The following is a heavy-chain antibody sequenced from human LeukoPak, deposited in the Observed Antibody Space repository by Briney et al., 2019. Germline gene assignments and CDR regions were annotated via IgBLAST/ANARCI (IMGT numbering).Heavy chain of an antibody. CDR1: GGSFSGYY. CDR3: ARWVVAADYYYYMDA. V-gene: IGHV4-34*01. D-gene: IGHD2-15*01. Sequence: PSETLSLTCAVYGGSFSGYYWSWIRQPPGKGLEWIGEINHSGSTNYNPSPKSRITISVDTSKNQFSLKLSSVTAADTAVYYCARWVVAADYYYYMDAWGTGTTVTVSS. J-gene: IGHJ6*03. CDR2: INHSGST.